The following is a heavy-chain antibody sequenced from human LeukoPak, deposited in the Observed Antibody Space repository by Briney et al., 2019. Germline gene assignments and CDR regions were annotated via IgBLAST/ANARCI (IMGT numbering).Heavy chain of an antibody. CDR3: ARDTYYYDSSGYYFY. Sequence: PGGSLRLSCAASGFTFSSYGMHWVRQAPGKGLEWVAVISYDGSNKYYADSVKGRFTISRDNSKNTLYLQMNSLRAEDTAVYYCARDTYYYDSSGYYFYWGQGTLVTVSS. CDR2: ISYDGSNK. D-gene: IGHD3-22*01. J-gene: IGHJ4*02. CDR1: GFTFSSYG. V-gene: IGHV3-30*06.